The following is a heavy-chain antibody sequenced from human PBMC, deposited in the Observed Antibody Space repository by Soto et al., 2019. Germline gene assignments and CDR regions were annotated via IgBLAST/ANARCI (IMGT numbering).Heavy chain of an antibody. V-gene: IGHV1-69*04. CDR3: ARDRLSGGRDNWFDP. J-gene: IGHJ5*02. Sequence: GASVKVSCKASGGTFSSYTISWVRQAPGQGLEWMGRIIPILGIANYAQKFQGRVTITADKSTSTAYMELSSLRSEDTAVYYCARDRLSGGRDNWFDPWGQGTLVTVSS. CDR1: GGTFSSYT. CDR2: IIPILGIA. D-gene: IGHD2-15*01.